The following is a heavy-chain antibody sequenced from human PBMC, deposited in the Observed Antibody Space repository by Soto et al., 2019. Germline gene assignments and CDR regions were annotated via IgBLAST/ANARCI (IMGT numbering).Heavy chain of an antibody. Sequence: ASVKVSCKASGGTFSSYTISWVRQAPGQGLEWMGRIIPILGIANYAQKFQGRVTITADKSTSPAYMERSSLRSEDTAVYYCARDFSGIPVDTAMPLDYDYIWGSYQLDYWGQGTLVTVSS. CDR3: ARDFSGIPVDTAMPLDYDYIWGSYQLDY. CDR2: IIPILGIA. V-gene: IGHV1-69*04. J-gene: IGHJ4*02. D-gene: IGHD3-16*02. CDR1: GGTFSSYT.